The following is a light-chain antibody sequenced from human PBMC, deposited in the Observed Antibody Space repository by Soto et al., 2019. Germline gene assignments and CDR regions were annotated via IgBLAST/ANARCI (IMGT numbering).Light chain of an antibody. CDR1: QSVSSN. V-gene: IGKV3-15*01. Sequence: EIVMTQSPATLSVSPGERATLSCRASQSVSSNLAWYQQKPDQAPRLLIYGASTRATGIPARFSGSGSGTEFTLTISSLQSEDFAVYYCRHYNNWPPWTFGQGTKVDIK. CDR3: RHYNNWPPWT. J-gene: IGKJ1*01. CDR2: GAS.